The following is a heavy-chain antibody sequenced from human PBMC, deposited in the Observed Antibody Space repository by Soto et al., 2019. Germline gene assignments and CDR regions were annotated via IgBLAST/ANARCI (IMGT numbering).Heavy chain of an antibody. CDR1: CGSSSNHY. V-gene: IGHV4-59*08. CDR2: IYYSGST. Sequence: SQTLCLTYTVSCGSSSNHYCSWILQPPGKGLEWIGYIYYSGSTNYSPSLKSRVTISVDTSKNQFSRKLNSMTAADTAVYYFARHNYGSWSTYSDCWGQGTLVTVS. J-gene: IGHJ4*02. CDR3: ARHNYGSWSTYSDC. D-gene: IGHD3-10*01.